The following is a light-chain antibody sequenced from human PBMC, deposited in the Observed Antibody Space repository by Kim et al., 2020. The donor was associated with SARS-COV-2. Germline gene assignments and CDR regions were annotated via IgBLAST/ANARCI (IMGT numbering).Light chain of an antibody. CDR1: ESIDTW. J-gene: IGKJ2*01. CDR2: QAS. V-gene: IGKV1-5*03. CDR3: QHYIRFPYT. Sequence: SAAVGGRVTITCRASESIDTWVAWYQQKPGKAPNLLIYQASSLRIGVPSRFSASGSGAEFTLAISSLQPEDFATYYCQHYIRFPYTFGQGTKLEI.